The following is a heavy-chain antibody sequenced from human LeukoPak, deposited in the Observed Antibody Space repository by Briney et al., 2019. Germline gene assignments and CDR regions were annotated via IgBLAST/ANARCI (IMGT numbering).Heavy chain of an antibody. CDR1: GFTFSSCA. Sequence: GGSLRLSCAASGFTFSSCAMSWVRQAPGKGLEWVSAISGSGGSTYYADSVKGRFTISRDNSKNTLYLQMNSLRAEDTAVYYCAKYTTITFGGVITEFDYWGQGTLVTVSS. V-gene: IGHV3-23*01. D-gene: IGHD3-16*02. CDR3: AKYTTITFGGVITEFDY. J-gene: IGHJ4*02. CDR2: ISGSGGST.